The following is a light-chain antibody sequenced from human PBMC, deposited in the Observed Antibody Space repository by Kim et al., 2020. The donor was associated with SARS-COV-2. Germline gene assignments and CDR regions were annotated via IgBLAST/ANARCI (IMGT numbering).Light chain of an antibody. CDR1: QSIGTH. Sequence: DIQMTQSPSSLSASLGDRVTITCRASQSIGTHLNWFQQKPGKAPNLLIYTTANLQSGVPSRFSGSGSGTDFTLTISSLQPEDFATYYCQQSYSAAWTFGQATKVDIK. CDR3: QQSYSAAWT. CDR2: TTA. V-gene: IGKV1-39*01. J-gene: IGKJ1*01.